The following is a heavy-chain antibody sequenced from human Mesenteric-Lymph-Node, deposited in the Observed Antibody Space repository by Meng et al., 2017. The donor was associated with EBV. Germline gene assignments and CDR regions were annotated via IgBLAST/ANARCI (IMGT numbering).Heavy chain of an antibody. CDR3: AMLGGRSYDF. V-gene: IGHV3-21*01. CDR2: ISSSNSYL. CDR1: GFTYRYNW. J-gene: IGHJ4*01. D-gene: IGHD3-16*01. Sequence: EVDLVPVGRAPAMPRGCLGSACAASGFTYRYNWMRWVGQAPGKGIEWFSSISSSNSYLSYENRVKSRFTTSRDKVTLSLCLLMNGLTAEYSGVYGCAMLGGRSYDFWGHGTLVTVSS.